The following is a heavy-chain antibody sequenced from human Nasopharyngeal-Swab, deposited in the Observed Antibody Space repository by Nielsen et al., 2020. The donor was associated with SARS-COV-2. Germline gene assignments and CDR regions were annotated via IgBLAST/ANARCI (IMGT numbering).Heavy chain of an antibody. CDR2: INPSGGST. CDR3: ARGSASITIFGVVIIDPLDAFDI. Sequence: ASVKVSCKASGYTFTSYGISWVRQAPGQGLEWMGIINPSGGSTSYAQKFQGRVTMTRDTSTSTVYMELSSLRSEDTAVYYCARGSASITIFGVVIIDPLDAFDIWGQGTMVTVSS. J-gene: IGHJ3*02. V-gene: IGHV1-46*01. CDR1: GYTFTSYG. D-gene: IGHD3-3*01.